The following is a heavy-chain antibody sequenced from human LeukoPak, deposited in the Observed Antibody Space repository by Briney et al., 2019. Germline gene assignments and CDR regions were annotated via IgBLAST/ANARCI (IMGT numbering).Heavy chain of an antibody. V-gene: IGHV1-69*05. CDR2: IIPIFGTA. D-gene: IGHD1-26*01. CDR1: GGTFSSYA. J-gene: IGHJ3*02. CDR3: AREPYSGSYHASDAFDI. Sequence: SVKVSCKASGGTFSSYAISWVRQAPGQGLEWMGGIIPIFGTANYAQKFQGRVTITTDESTSTAYMELSSLRSEDTAVYYCAREPYSGSYHASDAFDIWGQGTMVTVSS.